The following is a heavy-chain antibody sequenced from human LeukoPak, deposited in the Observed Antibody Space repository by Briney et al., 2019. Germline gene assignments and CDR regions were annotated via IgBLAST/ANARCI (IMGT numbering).Heavy chain of an antibody. D-gene: IGHD4-17*01. Sequence: SETLSLTCAVYGGSFSNYYWSWIRQPPGKGLEWIGEINHSGSTNYNPSLKGRVTISVDTSKNQFSLKLSSVTAADTAVYYCAASTVTTYFFDPWGQGTLVTVSS. J-gene: IGHJ5*02. CDR1: GGSFSNYY. CDR2: INHSGST. CDR3: AASTVTTYFFDP. V-gene: IGHV4-34*01.